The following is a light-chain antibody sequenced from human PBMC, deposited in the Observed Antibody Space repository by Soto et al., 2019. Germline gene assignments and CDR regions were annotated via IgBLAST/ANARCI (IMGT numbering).Light chain of an antibody. Sequence: EIVLTQSPGTLSLSPGERATLSCRASQSVTSNYLAWFQQKHGQAPRLLIFGASSRATGIPDRFSGSGSGTDFTLTISRLEPEDFAVYYCQQYGSSEYTFGQGTKLETK. CDR1: QSVTSNY. CDR3: QQYGSSEYT. V-gene: IGKV3-20*01. J-gene: IGKJ2*01. CDR2: GAS.